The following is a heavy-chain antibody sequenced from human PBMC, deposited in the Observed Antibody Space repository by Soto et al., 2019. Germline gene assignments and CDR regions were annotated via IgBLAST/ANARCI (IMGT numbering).Heavy chain of an antibody. CDR3: ARARYNWNYAGAAFDI. D-gene: IGHD1-7*01. Sequence: GGSLRLSCAGSGFPVSSNYMSLVRQSPGKGLEWVSFIYSGGSTYYADSVKGRFTISRDNSKNTLYLQMNSLRAEDTAAYYCARARYNWNYAGAAFDIWGQGRVIPVSS. CDR1: GFPVSSNY. V-gene: IGHV3-53*01. J-gene: IGHJ3*02. CDR2: IYSGGST.